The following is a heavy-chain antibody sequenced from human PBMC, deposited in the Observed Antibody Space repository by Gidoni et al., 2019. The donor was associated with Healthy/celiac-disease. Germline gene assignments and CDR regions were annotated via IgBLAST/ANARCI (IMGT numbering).Heavy chain of an antibody. CDR1: GGSISSSSYY. J-gene: IGHJ3*02. CDR2: IYYSGST. D-gene: IGHD3-10*01. V-gene: IGHV4-39*01. Sequence: QLQLQESGPGLVKPSETLSLTCTVSGGSISSSSYYWGWIRQPPGKGLEWIGSIYYSGSTYYNPSLKSRVTISVDTSKNQCSLKLSSVTAADTAVYYCARRGLLWFGELYRSAFDIWGQGTMFTVSS. CDR3: ARRGLLWFGELYRSAFDI.